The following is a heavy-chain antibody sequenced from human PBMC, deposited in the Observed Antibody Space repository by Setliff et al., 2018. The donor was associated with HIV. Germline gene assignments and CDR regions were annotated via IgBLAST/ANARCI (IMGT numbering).Heavy chain of an antibody. V-gene: IGHV3-21*05. CDR3: ARDRTGIAAADAFDP. J-gene: IGHJ5*02. CDR2: ISSSYI. CDR1: GFSFSIYH. D-gene: IGHD6-13*01. Sequence: GGSLRLSCAASGFSFSIYHMNWVRQAPGKGLEWVSYISSSYIYYADSVKGRFTISRDNAKNSLYLQMNSLRAEDTAVYYCARDRTGIAAADAFDPWGQGTLVTVSS.